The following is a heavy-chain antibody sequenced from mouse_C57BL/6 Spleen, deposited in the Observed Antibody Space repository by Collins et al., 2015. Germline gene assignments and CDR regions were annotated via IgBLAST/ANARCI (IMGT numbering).Heavy chain of an antibody. V-gene: IGHV8-12*01. Sequence: QVTLKESGPGILQSSQTLNLTCSFSGFSLSTSGMGVSWIRQPSGKGLEWLAHIYWDDDKRYNPSLKSRLTISKDTSRNQVFLKITSVDTADTATYYCARDYRGYYVMENWGQGTPVTVSS. D-gene: IGHD5-5*01. J-gene: IGHJ4*01. CDR1: GFSLSTSGMG. CDR3: ARDYRGYYVMEN. CDR2: IYWDDDK.